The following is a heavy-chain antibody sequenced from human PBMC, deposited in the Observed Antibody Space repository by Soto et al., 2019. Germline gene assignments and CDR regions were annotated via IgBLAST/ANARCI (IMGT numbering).Heavy chain of an antibody. V-gene: IGHV3-72*01. Sequence: GGSLRLSCAASGITLSDHDMDWVRQGPGKGLEWVGRTRDKGNRYATEYAASVKGRFSISRDDSKNSLYLQMNSLKFEDTAVYYCVRENRRDYNYGMDVWGQGTTVTVSS. J-gene: IGHJ6*02. CDR3: VRENRRDYNYGMDV. CDR1: GITLSDHD. CDR2: TRDKGNRYAT. D-gene: IGHD3-10*01.